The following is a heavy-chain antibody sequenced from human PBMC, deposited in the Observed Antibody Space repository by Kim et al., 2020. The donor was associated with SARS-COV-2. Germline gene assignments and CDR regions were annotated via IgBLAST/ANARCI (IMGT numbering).Heavy chain of an antibody. CDR2: IKNKIAGGTT. V-gene: IGHV3-15*01. D-gene: IGHD3-16*01. J-gene: IGHJ4*02. CDR3: TTRGGLGY. CDR1: GFIFSDAW. Sequence: GGSLRLSCAGSGFIFSDAWMSWVRQVPGKGLEWVGRIKNKIAGGTTDYAAPVKGRFTISRDDSKNMACLEMNSLTTEDTGLYYCTTRGGLGYWGQGTLVTVS.